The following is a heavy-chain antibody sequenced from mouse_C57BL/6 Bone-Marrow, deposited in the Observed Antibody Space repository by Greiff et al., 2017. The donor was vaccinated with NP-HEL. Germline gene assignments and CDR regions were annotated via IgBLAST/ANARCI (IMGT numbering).Heavy chain of an antibody. J-gene: IGHJ3*01. CDR2: IYPGDGDT. V-gene: IGHV1-82*01. D-gene: IGHD2-4*01. CDR3: ARGGLPWFAY. CDR1: GYAFSSSW. Sequence: QLQQSGPELVKPGASVKISCKASGYAFSSSWMNWVKQRPGKGLEWIGRIYPGDGDTNYNGKFKGKATLTADKSSSTAYMQLSSLTSEDSAVYFCARGGLPWFAYWGQGTLVTVSA.